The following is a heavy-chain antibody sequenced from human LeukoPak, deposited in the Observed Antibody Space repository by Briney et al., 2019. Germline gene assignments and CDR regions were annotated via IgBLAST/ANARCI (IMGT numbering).Heavy chain of an antibody. CDR2: ISAYNGNT. CDR1: GYTFTSYG. V-gene: IGHV1-18*01. D-gene: IGHD3-3*01. J-gene: IGHJ5*02. CDR3: ARAEGYYDFWSGYPNWFDP. Sequence: ASVKVSCKASGYTFTSYGISWVRQAPGQGLEWMGWISAYNGNTNYAQKFQGRVTITADESTSTAYMELSSLRSEDTAVYYCARAEGYYDFWSGYPNWFDPWGQGTLVTVSS.